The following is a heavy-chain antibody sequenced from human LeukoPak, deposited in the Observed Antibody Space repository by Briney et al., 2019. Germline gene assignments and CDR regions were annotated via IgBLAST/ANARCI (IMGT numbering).Heavy chain of an antibody. D-gene: IGHD2-8*01. J-gene: IGHJ6*02. Sequence: GGSLRLSCAASGFAFSSYSMNCVRQAPGKGLEWVSYISSSSSTIYFADSVKGRFTISRDNAKNSLYLQMNSLRAEDTAVYYCARVLNGYYYYGMDVWGQGTTVTVSS. V-gene: IGHV3-48*04. CDR2: ISSSSSTI. CDR1: GFAFSSYS. CDR3: ARVLNGYYYYGMDV.